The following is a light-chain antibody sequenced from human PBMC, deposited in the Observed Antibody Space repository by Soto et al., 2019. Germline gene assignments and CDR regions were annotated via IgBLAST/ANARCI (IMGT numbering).Light chain of an antibody. CDR1: QSVSSSY. J-gene: IGKJ4*01. Sequence: EIVLPQSPGTLTLSPGERATLSCRASQSVSSSYLAWYQQKPGQAPRLLIYGASSRATGIPDRFSGSGSGTDFTLTFSRLEPEDFAVYYCQQFSSYPLTFGGGTKVDIK. CDR2: GAS. CDR3: QQFSSYPLT. V-gene: IGKV3-20*01.